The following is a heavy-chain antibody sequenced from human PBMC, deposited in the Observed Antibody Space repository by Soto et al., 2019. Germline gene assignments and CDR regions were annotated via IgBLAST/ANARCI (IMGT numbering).Heavy chain of an antibody. CDR3: ARGLKYDSDPIISNYFDY. CDR1: GFTFPNYP. CDR2: LREDGTTE. Sequence: LRLSCAASGFTFPNYPMHWVRQSPGKGLEWVAVLREDGTTEYYRDSVKGRFTISRDTSKNTLFLHMDGLRAEDTAVYFCARGLKYDSDPIISNYFDYWGQGTLVTVSS. J-gene: IGHJ4*02. V-gene: IGHV3-33*01. D-gene: IGHD3-10*01.